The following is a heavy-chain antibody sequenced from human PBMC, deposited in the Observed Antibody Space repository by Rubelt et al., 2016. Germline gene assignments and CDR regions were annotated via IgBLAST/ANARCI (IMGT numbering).Heavy chain of an antibody. D-gene: IGHD5-18*01. CDR1: GFTFSSYS. CDR3: AKEQLWFGSGIDAFDI. CDR2: IRYDGSNK. Sequence: VQLVESGGGLVQPGGSLRLSCAASGFTFSSYSMNWVRQAPGKGLEWVAFIRYDGSNKYYADSVKGRFTISRDNAKNTLYLQMNSLRAEDTAVYYCAKEQLWFGSGIDAFDIWGQGTMVTVSS. V-gene: IGHV3-30*02. J-gene: IGHJ3*02.